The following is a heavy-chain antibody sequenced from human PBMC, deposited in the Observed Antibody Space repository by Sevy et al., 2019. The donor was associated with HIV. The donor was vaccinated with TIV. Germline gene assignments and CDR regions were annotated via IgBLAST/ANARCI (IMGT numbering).Heavy chain of an antibody. CDR2: ISYDGSNK. CDR3: AKESGLEMATISGFDI. D-gene: IGHD5-12*01. J-gene: IGHJ3*02. V-gene: IGHV3-30*18. CDR1: GFTFSSYG. Sequence: GGSLRLSCAASGFTFSSYGMHWVRQAPGKGLEWVAVISYDGSNKYYADSVKGRFTISRDNSKNTLYLQMNSLRAEDTAVYYCAKESGLEMATISGFDIWGQGTMVTVS.